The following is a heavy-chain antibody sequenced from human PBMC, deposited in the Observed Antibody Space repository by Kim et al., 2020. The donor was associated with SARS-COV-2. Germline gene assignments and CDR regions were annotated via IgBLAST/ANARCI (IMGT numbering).Heavy chain of an antibody. J-gene: IGHJ4*02. V-gene: IGHV4-39*01. CDR3: ARHGVEQRRIPFDY. Sequence: TPALKRRVTISVETSKNPVSLKLSSVTAADTAVYYCARHGVEQRRIPFDYWGQGTLVTVSS. D-gene: IGHD6-25*01.